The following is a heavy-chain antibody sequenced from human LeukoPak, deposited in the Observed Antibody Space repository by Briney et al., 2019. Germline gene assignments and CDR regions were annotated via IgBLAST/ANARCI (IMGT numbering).Heavy chain of an antibody. D-gene: IGHD5-12*01. CDR2: INHSGST. Sequence: PSETLSLTCAVYGGSFSGYYWSWIRQPPGKGLEWIGEINHSGSTNYNPSLKSRVTISVDTSKNQFSLKLSSVTAADTAVYYCARNKKEWLRFYYYYYYMDVWGKGTTVTISS. CDR1: GGSFSGYY. CDR3: ARNKKEWLRFYYYYYYMDV. V-gene: IGHV4-34*01. J-gene: IGHJ6*03.